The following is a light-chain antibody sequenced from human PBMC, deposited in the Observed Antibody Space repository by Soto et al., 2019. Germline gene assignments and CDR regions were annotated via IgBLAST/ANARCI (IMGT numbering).Light chain of an antibody. Sequence: IVLTQSPGTLSLSPGETATLSCRASQSVSSSYLAWYQQKPGQAPRLLVYGSYHRATGIADRFSGSGSGTDFTLTISRLEPEDFAVYYCQQYSSSYDTSLYTFGQGTKVDI. J-gene: IGKJ2*01. CDR1: QSVSSSY. V-gene: IGKV3-20*01. CDR2: GSY. CDR3: QQYSSSYDTSLYT.